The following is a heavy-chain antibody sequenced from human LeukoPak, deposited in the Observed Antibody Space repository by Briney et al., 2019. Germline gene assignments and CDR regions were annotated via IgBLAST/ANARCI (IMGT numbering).Heavy chain of an antibody. J-gene: IGHJ4*02. CDR3: SSQGYGMTTVTSFDY. Sequence: TGGSLRLSCAASGFTVSSNYMSWVRQAPGKGLEWVSVIYSGGSTYYADSVKGRFTISRDNSKNTLYLQMNSLRAEDTAVYYYSSQGYGMTTVTSFDYWGQGTLVTVSS. V-gene: IGHV3-66*04. CDR1: GFTVSSNY. CDR2: IYSGGST. D-gene: IGHD4-11*01.